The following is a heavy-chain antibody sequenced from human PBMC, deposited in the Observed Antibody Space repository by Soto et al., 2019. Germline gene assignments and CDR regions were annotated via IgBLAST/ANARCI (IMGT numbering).Heavy chain of an antibody. Sequence: PSETLSLTCPFYGGTLRGSSWGWIGKPPGKGLEWIGEINHSGSTNYNPSLKSRVTISVDTSENQFSLKLSSVTAADTAVYYCARAVRYSSSWYLDWFDPWGQGTLVTVSS. CDR2: INHSGST. J-gene: IGHJ5*02. V-gene: IGHV4-34*01. CDR1: GGTLRGSS. CDR3: ARAVRYSSSWYLDWFDP. D-gene: IGHD6-13*01.